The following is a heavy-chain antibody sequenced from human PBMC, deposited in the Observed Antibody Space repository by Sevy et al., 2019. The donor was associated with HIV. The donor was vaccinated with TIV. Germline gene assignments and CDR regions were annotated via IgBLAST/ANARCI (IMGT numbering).Heavy chain of an antibody. V-gene: IGHV4-59*13. CDR2: IYYSGST. J-gene: IGHJ6*02. CDR1: GGSISSYY. Sequence: SETLSLTCTVSGGSISSYYWSWIRQPPGKGLEWIGYIYYSGSTNYNPSLKSRVTISVDTSKNQFSLQLSSVTAADTAVYYCARTAVTTRSYYYYGMDVWGQGTTVTVSS. CDR3: ARTAVTTRSYYYYGMDV. D-gene: IGHD4-17*01.